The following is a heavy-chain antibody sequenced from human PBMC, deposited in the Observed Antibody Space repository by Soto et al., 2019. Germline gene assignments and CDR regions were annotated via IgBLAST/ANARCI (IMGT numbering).Heavy chain of an antibody. Sequence: EVQLLESGGGLVQPGGYLRLSCAASGFTFSNYAMTWVSQSPGKGLEWVSVITGSGGGTYFVDSVKGRFTISRDNSKNTVALQMNSLRAEDAAVYYCANRPLTEASCDYWGQGTLVTVSS. CDR2: ITGSGGGT. J-gene: IGHJ4*02. D-gene: IGHD1-26*01. CDR1: GFTFSNYA. CDR3: ANRPLTEASCDY. V-gene: IGHV3-23*01.